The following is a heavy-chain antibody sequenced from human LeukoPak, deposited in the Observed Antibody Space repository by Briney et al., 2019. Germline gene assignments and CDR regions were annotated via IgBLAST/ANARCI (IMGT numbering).Heavy chain of an antibody. CDR3: ANPSSNWGGPSQYYTMDV. CDR1: GFTVSSNY. D-gene: IGHD7-27*01. J-gene: IGHJ6*02. CDR2: IISGGTT. V-gene: IGHV3-66*01. Sequence: PGGSLRLSCAASGFTVSSNYMSWVRQAPGKGLEWVSVIISGGTTSYAGSVRGRFAISRDNTKNTLYLQMNRLRAEDTAVYFCANPSSNWGGPSQYYTMDVWGPGTTVTVSS.